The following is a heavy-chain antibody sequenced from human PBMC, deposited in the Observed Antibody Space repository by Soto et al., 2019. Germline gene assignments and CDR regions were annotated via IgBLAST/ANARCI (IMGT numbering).Heavy chain of an antibody. CDR1: GFTFSTYG. Sequence: GGSLRLSCGASGFTFSTYGMYWVRQAPGKGLDWVAVISYDGSNKYYADSVKGRFTISRDNSKNTLNLQMNSLRAEDTAVYYCARDMEGIVATTPYGMDVWGQGTTVTVSS. V-gene: IGHV3-30*03. D-gene: IGHD5-12*01. CDR3: ARDMEGIVATTPYGMDV. CDR2: ISYDGSNK. J-gene: IGHJ6*02.